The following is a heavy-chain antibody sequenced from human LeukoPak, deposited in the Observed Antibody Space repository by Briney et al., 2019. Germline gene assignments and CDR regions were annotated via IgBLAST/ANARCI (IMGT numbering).Heavy chain of an antibody. Sequence: SVKVSCKASGGTFSSYAISWVRQAPGQGLEWMGGIIPIFGTANYAQKFQDRVTITTDESTSTAYMELSSLRSEDTAVYYCARSPAVTTGAFDIWGQGTMVTVSS. J-gene: IGHJ3*02. CDR1: GGTFSSYA. CDR2: IIPIFGTA. CDR3: ARSPAVTTGAFDI. D-gene: IGHD4-17*01. V-gene: IGHV1-69*05.